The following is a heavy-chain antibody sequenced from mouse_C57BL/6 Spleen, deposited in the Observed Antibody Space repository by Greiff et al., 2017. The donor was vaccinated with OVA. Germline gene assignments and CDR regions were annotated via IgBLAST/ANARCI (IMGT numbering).Heavy chain of an antibody. CDR1: GFTFSDYG. CDR3: ARKRYGNSYAMDY. Sequence: EVQLVESGGGLVKPGGSLKLSCAASGFTFSDYGMHWVRQAPEKGLEWVAYISSGSSTIYYADTVKGRFTISSDNATNTLFLQMTSLRSEDTAMYDCARKRYGNSYAMDYWGQGTSVTVSS. CDR2: ISSGSSTI. V-gene: IGHV5-17*01. D-gene: IGHD2-1*01. J-gene: IGHJ4*01.